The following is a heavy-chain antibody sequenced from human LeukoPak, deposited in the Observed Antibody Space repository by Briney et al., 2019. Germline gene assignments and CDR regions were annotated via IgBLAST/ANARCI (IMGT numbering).Heavy chain of an antibody. Sequence: PGRSLRLSCAASGVTFSSYGMHWVRQAPGQGLEWVAVIWYDGSNKYYADSVKGRFNISRDNSKNTLYPQMNSLRAEDTAVYYCARRGDTAMGNFDYWGQGTLVTVSS. CDR1: GVTFSSYG. J-gene: IGHJ4*02. CDR3: ARRGDTAMGNFDY. V-gene: IGHV3-33*01. D-gene: IGHD5-18*01. CDR2: IWYDGSNK.